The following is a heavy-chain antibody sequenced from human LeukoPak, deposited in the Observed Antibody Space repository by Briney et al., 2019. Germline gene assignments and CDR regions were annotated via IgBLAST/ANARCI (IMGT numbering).Heavy chain of an antibody. CDR1: GGSIRNYF. D-gene: IGHD6-19*01. CDR3: ARRSGWSYYFEY. J-gene: IGHJ4*02. Sequence: PSETLSLTCSVSGGSIRNYFWSWIRQPPGKGLDWIGYIYYSGSTNYNPSLKSRVTISVDTAKNQFSLKLSSVTAADTAVYYCARRSGWSYYFEYWGQGTLVTVSS. V-gene: IGHV4-59*12. CDR2: IYYSGST.